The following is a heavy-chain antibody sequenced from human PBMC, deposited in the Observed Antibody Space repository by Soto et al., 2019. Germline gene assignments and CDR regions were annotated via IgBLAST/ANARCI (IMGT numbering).Heavy chain of an antibody. CDR1: GFTFSSSA. J-gene: IGHJ4*02. D-gene: IGHD6-13*01. Sequence: EVQLLESGGGLVQPGGSLRLSCVASGFTFSSSAMNWVRQAPGKGLGWVSTISGSGGSTHYADSVKGRFTISRDNSKKRLFLQMSSLRAEDTAVYYCTRGSIAAAWGYWGQGTLVTVSS. CDR2: ISGSGGST. V-gene: IGHV3-23*01. CDR3: TRGSIAAAWGY.